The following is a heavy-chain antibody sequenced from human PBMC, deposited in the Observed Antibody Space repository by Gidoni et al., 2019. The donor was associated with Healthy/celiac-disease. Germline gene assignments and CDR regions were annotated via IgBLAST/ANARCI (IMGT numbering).Heavy chain of an antibody. J-gene: IGHJ4*02. V-gene: IGHV1-2*02. Sequence: QVQLVQSGAAVTKPGASVKVSCKASGYTFTGSSMHWVRQAPGQGLEWMRWINPNRGGTNYAQKFQGRVTMTRDTSISTAYMELSRLGSDDTAVYYCAKFDSNGYLLDYWGQGTLVTVSS. D-gene: IGHD3-22*01. CDR1: GYTFTGSS. CDR2: INPNRGGT. CDR3: AKFDSNGYLLDY.